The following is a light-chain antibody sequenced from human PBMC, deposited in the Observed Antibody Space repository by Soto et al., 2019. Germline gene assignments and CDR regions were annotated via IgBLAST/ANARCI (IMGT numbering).Light chain of an antibody. CDR2: EVS. J-gene: IGLJ1*01. Sequence: QSVLTQPASVSGSPGQSIPISCTGTSSDVGAYDYVSWYQQHPDKAPKLIICEVSHRPAGVSNRFSASKYVNTATLTISGLQTEDEADYYCASHTTSNTRVFGTGTKVTVL. CDR3: ASHTTSNTRV. V-gene: IGLV2-14*03. CDR1: SSDVGAYDY.